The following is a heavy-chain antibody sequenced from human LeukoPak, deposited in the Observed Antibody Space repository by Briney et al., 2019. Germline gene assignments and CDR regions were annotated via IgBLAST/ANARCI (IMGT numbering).Heavy chain of an antibody. J-gene: IGHJ5*02. Sequence: GTSVKVSCKASGFTFTSSAVQWVRQARGQRLEWIGWIVVGSGNTNYAQKFQERVTITRDMSTSTAYMELSSLRSEDTAVYYCAAVGSYSSSSALSPWGQGTLVTVSS. CDR3: AAVGSYSSSSALSP. CDR1: GFTFTSSA. D-gene: IGHD6-6*01. V-gene: IGHV1-58*01. CDR2: IVVGSGNT.